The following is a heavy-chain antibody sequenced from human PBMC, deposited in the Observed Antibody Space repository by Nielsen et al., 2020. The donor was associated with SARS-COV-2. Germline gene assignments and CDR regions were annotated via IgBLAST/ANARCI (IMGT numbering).Heavy chain of an antibody. Sequence: VRQMPGKGLEWVGRIRSKANSYATAYAASVKGRFTISRGDSKNTAYLQMNSLKTEDTAVYYCTRRATITISGGYGMDVWGQGTTVTVSS. D-gene: IGHD3-9*01. V-gene: IGHV3-73*01. J-gene: IGHJ6*02. CDR3: TRRATITISGGYGMDV. CDR2: IRSKANSYAT.